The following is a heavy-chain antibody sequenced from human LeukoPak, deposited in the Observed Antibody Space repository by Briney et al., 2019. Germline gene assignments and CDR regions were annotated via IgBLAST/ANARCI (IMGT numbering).Heavy chain of an antibody. CDR2: IDPNSGDT. Sequence: ASVKVSCKASGYTFTDYFMHWVRQAPGQGLEGMGWIDPNSGDTKYAQNFQGRITLTSDTSISPAYMELTQLKTGDMAVYLCGGDADRVYHYHDYFGPWGQGTLVTVSS. CDR1: GYTFTDYF. J-gene: IGHJ5*02. CDR3: GGDADRVYHYHDYFGP. V-gene: IGHV1-2*02. D-gene: IGHD4-11*01.